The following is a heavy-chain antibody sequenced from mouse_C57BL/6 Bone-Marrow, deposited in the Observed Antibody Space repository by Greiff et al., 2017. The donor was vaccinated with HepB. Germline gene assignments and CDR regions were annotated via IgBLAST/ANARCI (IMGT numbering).Heavy chain of an antibody. V-gene: IGHV1-19*01. D-gene: IGHD2-3*01. CDR1: GYTFTDYY. J-gene: IGHJ4*01. CDR3: ARSNGYYPLYYAMDY. Sequence: EVQLQESGPVLVKPGASVKMSCKASGYTFTDYYINWVKQSHGKSLEWIGVINPYNGGTSYNQKFKGKATLTVDKSSSTAYMELNSLTSEDSAVYYCARSNGYYPLYYAMDYWGQGTSVTVSS. CDR2: INPYNGGT.